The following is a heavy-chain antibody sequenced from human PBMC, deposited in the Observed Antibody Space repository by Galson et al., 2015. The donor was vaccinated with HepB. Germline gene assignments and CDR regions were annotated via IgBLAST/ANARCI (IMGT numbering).Heavy chain of an antibody. CDR3: AKDRRYCSSTSCPGGYYYYYYMDV. Sequence: SLRLSCAASGFTFSSYGMHWVRQAPGKGLEWVAVISYDGSNKYYADSVKGRFTISRDNSKNTLYLQMNSLRTEDTAVYYCAKDRRYCSSTSCPGGYYYYYYMDVWGKGTTVTVSS. V-gene: IGHV3-30*18. CDR2: ISYDGSNK. CDR1: GFTFSSYG. J-gene: IGHJ6*03. D-gene: IGHD2-2*01.